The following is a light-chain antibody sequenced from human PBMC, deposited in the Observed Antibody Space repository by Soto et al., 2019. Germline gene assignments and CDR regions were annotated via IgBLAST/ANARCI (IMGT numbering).Light chain of an antibody. CDR3: QKYSSVPV. Sequence: DIQMTQSPPSLSASVGDRVTITCRASQGIRNFVAWYQQKPGKAPKLLIYAASTLQSGVPSRFSSSGSGTNFTLTINSLQPEDVATYSCQKYSSVPVFGPGTKVEIK. CDR1: QGIRNF. CDR2: AAS. J-gene: IGKJ3*01. V-gene: IGKV1-27*01.